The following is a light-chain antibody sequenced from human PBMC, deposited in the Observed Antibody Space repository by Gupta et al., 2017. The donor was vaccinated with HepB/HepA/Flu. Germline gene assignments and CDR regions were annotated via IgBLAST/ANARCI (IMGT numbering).Light chain of an antibody. CDR3: QQCDDTPCN. CDR2: WAA. J-gene: IGKJ2*02. Sequence: DLVLPQSPDSLAVSLGERATINCKSSQSVFYSSNNKNYLAWYQQKPGQPPKRLINWAATRESGVPDRFSGSGSGTDFTLTISSLQAEDVAVYYWQQCDDTPCNFGRGTKLEIK. V-gene: IGKV4-1*01. CDR1: QSVFYSSNNKNY.